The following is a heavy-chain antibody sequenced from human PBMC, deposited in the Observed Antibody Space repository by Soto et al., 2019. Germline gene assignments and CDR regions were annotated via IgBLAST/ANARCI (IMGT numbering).Heavy chain of an antibody. Sequence: SETLSLTCTVSGGSISSYCWSWIRQPAGKGLEWIGRIYTSGSTNYNPSLKSRVTMSVDTSKNQFSLKLSSVTAADTAVYYCARVPSSSWLMDAFDIWGQGTMVT. CDR2: IYTSGST. V-gene: IGHV4-4*07. J-gene: IGHJ3*02. D-gene: IGHD6-13*01. CDR1: GGSISSYC. CDR3: ARVPSSSWLMDAFDI.